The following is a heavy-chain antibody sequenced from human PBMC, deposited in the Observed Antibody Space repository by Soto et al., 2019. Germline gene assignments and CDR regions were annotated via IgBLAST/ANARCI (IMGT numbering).Heavy chain of an antibody. D-gene: IGHD3-3*01. CDR2: IYYSGST. J-gene: IGHJ4*02. CDR3: ARHKVKTYYDFWSGYQYYFDY. CDR1: GGSISSSSYY. Sequence: SETLSLTCTVSGGSISSSSYYWGWIRQPPGKGLEWIGSIYYSGSTYYNPSLKSRVTISVDTSKNQFSLKLSSVTAADTAVYYCARHKVKTYYDFWSGYQYYFDYWGQGTLVTVSS. V-gene: IGHV4-39*01.